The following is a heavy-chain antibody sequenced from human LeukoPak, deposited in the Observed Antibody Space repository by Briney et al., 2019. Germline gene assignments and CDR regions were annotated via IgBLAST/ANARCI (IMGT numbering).Heavy chain of an antibody. CDR2: IYYSGNT. Sequence: PSETLSLTRTVSGGSISSSSYYWGWIRQPPGKGLEWIGSIYYSGNTYYSPSLKSRVTISVDTSKNQFSLKLSSVTAADTAVYYCARPYSSGWYPFDYWGQGNLVTVSS. D-gene: IGHD6-19*01. V-gene: IGHV4-39*01. J-gene: IGHJ4*02. CDR1: GGSISSSSYY. CDR3: ARPYSSGWYPFDY.